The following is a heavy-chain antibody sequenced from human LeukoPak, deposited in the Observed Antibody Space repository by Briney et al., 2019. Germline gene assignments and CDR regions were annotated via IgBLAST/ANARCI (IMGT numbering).Heavy chain of an antibody. CDR1: GFTFSSYG. V-gene: IGHV3-30*02. D-gene: IGHD1/OR15-1a*01. CDR2: MPNDGTNN. J-gene: IGHJ3*02. Sequence: GGSLRLSCAASGFTFSSYGMHWVRQAPGKGLEWVAFMPNDGTNNYYADSVKGRFTISRDNSKNTPYLQMNSLRGEDTDVFYCAKDRRINWHKDAFDIWGQGTMVTVSS. CDR3: AKDRRINWHKDAFDI.